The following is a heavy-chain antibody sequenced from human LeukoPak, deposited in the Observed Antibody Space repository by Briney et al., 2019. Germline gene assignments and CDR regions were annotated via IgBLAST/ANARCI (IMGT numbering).Heavy chain of an antibody. CDR1: GLTSCIYA. J-gene: IGHJ4*02. CDR3: GKEVERHFDLRY. V-gene: IGHV3-23*01. D-gene: IGHD2-15*01. Sequence: GSLRLSCAASGLTSCIYAMSWVRQAPGKGLEWVSAFSGGGDSFYADSVRGRFSISADKSKNILYLQMNSLRVEDTAVYYCGKEVERHFDLRYWGQGTPVTVSS. CDR2: FSGGGDS.